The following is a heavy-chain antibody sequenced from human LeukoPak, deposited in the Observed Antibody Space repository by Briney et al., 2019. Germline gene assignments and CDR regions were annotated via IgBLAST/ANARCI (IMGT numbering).Heavy chain of an antibody. D-gene: IGHD3-10*01. CDR3: AKLNTSPGSPGDY. CDR2: ISYDGSNK. J-gene: IGHJ4*02. CDR1: EFIFSSYA. V-gene: IGHV3-30*18. Sequence: SGGSLRLSCAASEFIFSSYAMSWVRQAQGKGLEWVAAISYDGSNKYYADSVKGRFTISRDNSKNPLYLQMNSLRAEDTAVYYCAKLNTSPGSPGDYWGQGTLVTVSS.